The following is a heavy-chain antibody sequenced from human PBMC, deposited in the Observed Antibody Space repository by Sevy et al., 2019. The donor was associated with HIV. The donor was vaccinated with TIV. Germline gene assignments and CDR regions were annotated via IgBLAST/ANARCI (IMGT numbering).Heavy chain of an antibody. CDR2: IGIITGII. V-gene: IGHV3-48*01. J-gene: IGHJ4*02. D-gene: IGHD4-17*01. CDR1: GFTFITYS. Sequence: GGSLRLSCAASGFTFITYSMNWVRQAPGKGLEWVSYIGIITGIIDYADSVKGRFTISRDNAKKSLFLEMNSLRAEDTAVYYCVRAYDYGFDYWGQGSLVTVSS. CDR3: VRAYDYGFDY.